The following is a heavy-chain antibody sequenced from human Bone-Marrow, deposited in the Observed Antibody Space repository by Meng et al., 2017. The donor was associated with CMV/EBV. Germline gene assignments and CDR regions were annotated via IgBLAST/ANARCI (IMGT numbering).Heavy chain of an antibody. CDR3: ARDCSSTSCFYQYYYYYGMDV. V-gene: IGHV3-30*04. CDR1: GFTFSSYA. J-gene: IGHJ6*02. CDR2: ISYDGSNK. D-gene: IGHD2-2*01. Sequence: GGSLRLSCAASGFTFSSYAMHWVRQAPGKGLEWVAVISYDGSNKYYADSVKGRFTISRDNSKNTLYLQMNSLRAEDTAVYYCARDCSSTSCFYQYYYYYGMDVWGQGTTVTVSS.